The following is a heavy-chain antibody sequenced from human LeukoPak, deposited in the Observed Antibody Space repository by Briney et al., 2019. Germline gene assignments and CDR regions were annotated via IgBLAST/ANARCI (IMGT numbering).Heavy chain of an antibody. Sequence: PGGSLRLSCAASGFTFSNAWMSWVRQAPGKGLEWVSRINTDGSSTSYADSVKGRFTISRNNATNTVYLQMSSLRDEDTAVHYCARGSGWLPDSDWGQGTLVTVSS. D-gene: IGHD6-19*01. CDR1: GFTFSNAW. CDR3: ARGSGWLPDSD. V-gene: IGHV3-74*01. CDR2: INTDGSST. J-gene: IGHJ4*02.